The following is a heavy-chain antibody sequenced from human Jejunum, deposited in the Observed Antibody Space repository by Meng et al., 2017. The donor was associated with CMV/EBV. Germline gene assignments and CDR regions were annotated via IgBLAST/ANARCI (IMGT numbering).Heavy chain of an antibody. Sequence: KTSASTFTNSFFHWVRQAPRQGLEWITRIDPSGDSPTYAEKLQGRVTVTRDTSTNTVYLDLTSLTSEDTAVYYCIRDKPGEDKWDWGQGTLVTVSS. CDR1: ASTFTNSF. J-gene: IGHJ4*02. CDR2: IDPSGDSP. V-gene: IGHV1-46*04. D-gene: IGHD1-26*01. CDR3: IRDKPGEDKWD.